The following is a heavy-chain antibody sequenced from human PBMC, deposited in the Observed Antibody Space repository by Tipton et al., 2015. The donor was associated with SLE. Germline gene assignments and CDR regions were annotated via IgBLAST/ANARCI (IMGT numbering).Heavy chain of an antibody. CDR1: GYSFISYW. V-gene: IGHV5-51*03. CDR2: IYPGDSDT. D-gene: IGHD5-12*01. CDR3: ARSVWWLPPDYYYYMDV. Sequence: QSGPEVKKPGESLKISCKGSGYSFISYWIGWVRQMPGKGLEWMGIIYPGDSDTRYSPSFQGQVTTSADKSISTAYLQWSSLKASDTAMYYCARSVWWLPPDYYYYMDVWGKGTTVTVSS. J-gene: IGHJ6*03.